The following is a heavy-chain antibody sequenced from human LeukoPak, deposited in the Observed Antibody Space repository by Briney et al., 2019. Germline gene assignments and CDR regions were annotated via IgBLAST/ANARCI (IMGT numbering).Heavy chain of an antibody. J-gene: IGHJ3*02. Sequence: GGSLRLSCAASGFTFSSYGMHWVRQAPGKGLEWVAFIRYDGSNKYYADSVKGRFTISRDNSKNTLYLQMNSLRAEDTAVYYCAKGVIRFLEWSGRGAFDIWGQGTMVTVSS. CDR3: AKGVIRFLEWSGRGAFDI. CDR2: IRYDGSNK. V-gene: IGHV3-30*02. CDR1: GFTFSSYG. D-gene: IGHD3-3*01.